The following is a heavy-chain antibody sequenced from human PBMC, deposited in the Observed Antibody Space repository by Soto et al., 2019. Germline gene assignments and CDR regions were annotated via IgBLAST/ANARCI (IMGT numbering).Heavy chain of an antibody. D-gene: IGHD3-3*01. V-gene: IGHV4-39*01. CDR2: IYYSGST. CDR3: ARRRHYDFWSGPSIDY. CDR1: GGSISSSSYY. J-gene: IGHJ4*02. Sequence: QLQLQESGPGLVKPSETLSLTCTVSGGSISSSSYYWGWIRQPPGKGLEWIGSIYYSGSTYYNPSLKRRVTISVDTSKNQFSLKLSSVTAADTAVYYCARRRHYDFWSGPSIDYWGQGTLVTVSS.